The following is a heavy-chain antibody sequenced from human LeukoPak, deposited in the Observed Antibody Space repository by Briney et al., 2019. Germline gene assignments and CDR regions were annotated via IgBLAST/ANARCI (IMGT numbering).Heavy chain of an antibody. Sequence: ASVKVSCKASGYTFTAYYMHWVRQPPGQGPKWMGWINRNSGGTNYAQKFQGRVTMTRDTSISTAYMELSRLRSDDTAVYYCARLRKNWFDPWGQGTLVTVSS. D-gene: IGHD3-3*01. V-gene: IGHV1-2*02. CDR3: ARLRKNWFDP. CDR2: INRNSGGT. CDR1: GYTFTAYY. J-gene: IGHJ5*02.